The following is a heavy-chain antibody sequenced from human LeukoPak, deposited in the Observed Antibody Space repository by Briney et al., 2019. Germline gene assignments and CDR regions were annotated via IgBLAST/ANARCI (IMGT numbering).Heavy chain of an antibody. CDR3: ANYEYSGSADY. CDR1: GFTFSDYY. V-gene: IGHV3-11*04. Sequence: GGSLRLSCAASGFTFSDYYMSWIRQAPGKGLEWVSYISSSGSTIYYADSVKGRFTISRDNAKNSLYLQMNSLRAEDTAVYYCANYEYSGSADYWGQGTLVTVSS. CDR2: ISSSGSTI. D-gene: IGHD5-12*01. J-gene: IGHJ4*02.